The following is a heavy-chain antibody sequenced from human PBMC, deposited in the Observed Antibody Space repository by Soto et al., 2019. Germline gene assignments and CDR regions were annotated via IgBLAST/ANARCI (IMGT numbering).Heavy chain of an antibody. D-gene: IGHD5-18*01. J-gene: IGHJ6*02. CDR2: IIPIFGTA. CDR3: ARDDTAMVSDYGMDV. V-gene: IGHV1-69*13. Sequence: SVKVSCKASGGTFSSYAISWVRQAPGQGLEWMGGIIPIFGTANYAQKFQGRVTITADESTSTAYMELSSLRSEDTAVYYCARDDTAMVSDYGMDVWGQGTTVTVSS. CDR1: GGTFSSYA.